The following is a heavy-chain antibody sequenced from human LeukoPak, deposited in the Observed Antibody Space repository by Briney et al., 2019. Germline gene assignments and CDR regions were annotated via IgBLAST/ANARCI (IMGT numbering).Heavy chain of an antibody. D-gene: IGHD6-13*01. CDR3: ARDDSSSSAFDI. J-gene: IGHJ3*02. Sequence: PSETLSLTCTVSGGSISSYYWSWIRQPPGKGLEWIGYIYYSGSTNYNPSLKSRVTISVDTSKNQYSLKLSSVTAADTAVYYCARDDSSSSAFDIWGQGTMVTVSS. CDR2: IYYSGST. V-gene: IGHV4-59*12. CDR1: GGSISSYY.